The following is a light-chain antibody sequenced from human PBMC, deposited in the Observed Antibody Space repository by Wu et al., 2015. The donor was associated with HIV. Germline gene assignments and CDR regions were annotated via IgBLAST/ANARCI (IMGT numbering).Light chain of an antibody. CDR3: QQYGKAPRT. Sequence: EIVLTQSPGTLSLSLGQRATLSCRASQSVSNNYLAWYQQKPGQAPRLLMYETSTRATGIPDRFSGSGSGTDFTLTISRLEPEDFAVYLCQQYGKAPRTFGQGTKVEIK. V-gene: IGKV3-20*01. CDR2: ETS. CDR1: QSVSNNY. J-gene: IGKJ1*01.